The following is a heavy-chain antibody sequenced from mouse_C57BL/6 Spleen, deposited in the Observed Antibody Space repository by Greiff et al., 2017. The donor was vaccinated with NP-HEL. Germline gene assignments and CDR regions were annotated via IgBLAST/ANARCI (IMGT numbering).Heavy chain of an antibody. CDR3: AGRDYYGSSSYYCDY. CDR2: INPNNGGT. D-gene: IGHD1-1*01. CDR1: GYTFTDYN. J-gene: IGHJ2*01. Sequence: EVQLQQSGPELVKPGASVKIPCKASGYTFTDYNMDWVKQSHGKSLEWIGDINPNNGGTIYNQKFKGKATLTVDKSSSTAYMELRSLTSEDTAVYYCAGRDYYGSSSYYCDYWGQGTTLTVSS. V-gene: IGHV1-18*01.